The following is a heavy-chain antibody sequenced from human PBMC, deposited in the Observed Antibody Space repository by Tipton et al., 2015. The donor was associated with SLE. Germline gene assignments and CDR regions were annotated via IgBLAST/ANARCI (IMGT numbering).Heavy chain of an antibody. CDR1: GFTFSSYA. J-gene: IGHJ4*02. CDR2: ISYDGSNK. V-gene: IGHV3-30-3*01. D-gene: IGHD6-19*01. CDR3: ARNPLAPWLVHYFDY. Sequence: QLVQSGGGVVQPGRSLRLSCAASGFTFSSYAMHWVRQAPGKGLEWVAVISYDGSNKYYADSVKGRFTISRDNSKNTLYLQMNSLRAEDTAVYYCARNPLAPWLVHYFDYWGQGTLVTVSS.